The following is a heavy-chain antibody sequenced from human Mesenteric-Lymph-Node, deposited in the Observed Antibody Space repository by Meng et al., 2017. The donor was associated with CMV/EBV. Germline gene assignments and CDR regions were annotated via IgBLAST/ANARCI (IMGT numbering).Heavy chain of an antibody. V-gene: IGHV3-74*01. CDR2: INSDGSST. CDR1: GFTFSSYW. D-gene: IGHD5-24*01. CDR3: VRERRDVYTIASQIVYFFDS. Sequence: GGSLRLSCAASGFTFSSYWMHWVRQAPGKGLVWVSRINSDGSSTSYADSVKGRFTISRDNSKNTLYLQMNSLRAEDTALYYCVRERRDVYTIASQIVYFFDSWGQGTQVTVSS. J-gene: IGHJ4*02.